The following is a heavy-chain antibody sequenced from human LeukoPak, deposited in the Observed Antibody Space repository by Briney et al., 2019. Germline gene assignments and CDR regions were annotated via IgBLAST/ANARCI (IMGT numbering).Heavy chain of an antibody. CDR1: GGTFGSYA. V-gene: IGHV1-69*13. Sequence: ASVKVSCKASGGTFGSYAISWVRQAPGQGLEWMGGIIPIFGTANYAQKFQGRVTITADESTSTAYMELSSLRSEDTAVYYCARAGYCSGGSCRYYYYYGMDVWGQGTTVTVSS. CDR3: ARAGYCSGGSCRYYYYYGMDV. CDR2: IIPIFGTA. D-gene: IGHD2-15*01. J-gene: IGHJ6*02.